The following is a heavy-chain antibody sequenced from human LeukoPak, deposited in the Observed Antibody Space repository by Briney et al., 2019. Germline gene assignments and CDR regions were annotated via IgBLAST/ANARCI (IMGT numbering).Heavy chain of an antibody. Sequence: GSSVKVSCKASGGTFSSYAISWVRQAPGQGLEWMGGIIPIFGTANYAQKFQGRVTITTDESTSTAYMELSSLRSDDTAVYYCAREAEYCTNGVCYGYWGQGTLVTVSS. CDR2: IIPIFGTA. V-gene: IGHV1-69*05. CDR3: AREAEYCTNGVCYGY. J-gene: IGHJ4*02. D-gene: IGHD2-8*01. CDR1: GGTFSSYA.